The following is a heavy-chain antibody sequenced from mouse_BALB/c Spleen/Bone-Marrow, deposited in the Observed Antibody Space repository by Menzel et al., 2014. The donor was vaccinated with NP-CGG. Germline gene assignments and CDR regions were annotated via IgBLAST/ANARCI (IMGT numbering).Heavy chain of an antibody. J-gene: IGHJ4*01. CDR1: GFSLTNYG. D-gene: IGHD1-2*01. Sequence: VMLVESGPGLVAPSQSLSITCTVSGFSLTNYGVHWVRQPPGKGLEWLGVIWAGGSTNYNSALMSRLSISKDNSKSQVFLKMNSLQTDDTAMYYCARPYYGPYAMDYWGQGTSVTVSS. CDR3: ARPYYGPYAMDY. CDR2: IWAGGST. V-gene: IGHV2-9*02.